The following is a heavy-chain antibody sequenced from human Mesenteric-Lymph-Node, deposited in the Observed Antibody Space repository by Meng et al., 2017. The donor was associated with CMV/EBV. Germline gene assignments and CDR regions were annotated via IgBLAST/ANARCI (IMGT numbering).Heavy chain of an antibody. CDR1: GGSISSSSYY. CDR3: ARGTRGPAAPPPYYYYYGMDV. CDR2: IYYSGST. D-gene: IGHD2-2*01. V-gene: IGHV4-39*07. Sequence: SETLSLTCTVSGGSISSSSYYWGWIRQPPGKGLEWIGSIYYSGSTYYNPSLKSRVTISVDTSKNQFSLKLSSVTAADTAVYYCARGTRGPAAPPPYYYYYGMDVWGQGTTVTVSS. J-gene: IGHJ6*02.